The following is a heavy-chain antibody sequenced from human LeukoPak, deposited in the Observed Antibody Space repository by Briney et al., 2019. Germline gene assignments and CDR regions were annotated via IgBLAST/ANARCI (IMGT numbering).Heavy chain of an antibody. V-gene: IGHV3-23*01. D-gene: IGHD1-26*01. Sequence: GGSLRLSCAASGFTFSRSAMNWVRQAPGKGLEWVSSFSASGGTTYYADSVKGRFTISRDNSKNTLSVQMNSLRAEDTAVYYCAKANYSGSYYFDSWGQGALVTVSS. CDR3: AKANYSGSYYFDS. CDR1: GFTFSRSA. J-gene: IGHJ4*02. CDR2: FSASGGTT.